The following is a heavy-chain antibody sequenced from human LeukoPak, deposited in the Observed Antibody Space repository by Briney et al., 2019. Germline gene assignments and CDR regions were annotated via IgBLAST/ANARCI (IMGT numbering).Heavy chain of an antibody. J-gene: IGHJ4*02. CDR1: GGSISSYY. CDR2: IYTSGST. CDR3: ARDSNADYDFWSGFIQYYFDY. V-gene: IGHV4-4*07. D-gene: IGHD3-3*01. Sequence: SETLSLTCTVSGGSISSYYWSWIRQPAGKGLELIGRIYTSGSTNYNPSLKSRVTMSVDTSKNQFSLKLSSVTAADTAVYYCARDSNADYDFWSGFIQYYFDYWGQGTLVTVSS.